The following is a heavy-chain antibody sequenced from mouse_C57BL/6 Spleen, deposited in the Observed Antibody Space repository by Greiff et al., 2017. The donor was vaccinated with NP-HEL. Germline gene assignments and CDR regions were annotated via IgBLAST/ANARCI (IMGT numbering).Heavy chain of an antibody. CDR3: ARSLDSSGYRFAY. CDR2: INPSSGYT. V-gene: IGHV1-4*01. D-gene: IGHD3-2*02. Sequence: VQLQQSGAELARPGASVKMSCKASGYTFTSYTMHWVKQRPGQGLEWIGYINPSSGYTKYNQKFKDKATLTADKSSSTAYMQLSSLTSEDSAVYYWARSLDSSGYRFAYWGQGTLVTVSA. CDR1: GYTFTSYT. J-gene: IGHJ3*01.